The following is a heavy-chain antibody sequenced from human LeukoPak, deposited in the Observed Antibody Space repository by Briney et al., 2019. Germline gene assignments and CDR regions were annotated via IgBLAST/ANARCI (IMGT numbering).Heavy chain of an antibody. CDR1: GFTFSSYG. D-gene: IGHD4-11*01. CDR2: LWYDGSNT. CDR3: AREQYYRTNFDY. Sequence: GSLRLSCAASGFTFSSYGMHWVRQAPGKGLEWVAALWYDGSNTYYADSVKGRFTISRDISKNTLYLQMDSLRAEDTAVYYCAREQYYRTNFDYWGQGTLVTVSS. J-gene: IGHJ4*02. V-gene: IGHV3-33*01.